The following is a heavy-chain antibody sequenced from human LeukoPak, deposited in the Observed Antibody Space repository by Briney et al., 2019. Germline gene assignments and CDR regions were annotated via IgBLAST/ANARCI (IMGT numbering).Heavy chain of an antibody. J-gene: IGHJ6*03. CDR2: IYYSGST. Sequence: PSETLSLTCTVSGGSISSYYWSWIRQPPGKGLEWIGYIYYSGSTNYNPSLKSRVTISADTSKNQFSLKLSSVTAADTAVYYCARAIAAAGLYYYYYMDVWGKGTTVTVSS. CDR1: GGSISSYY. V-gene: IGHV4-59*01. D-gene: IGHD6-13*01. CDR3: ARAIAAAGLYYYYYMDV.